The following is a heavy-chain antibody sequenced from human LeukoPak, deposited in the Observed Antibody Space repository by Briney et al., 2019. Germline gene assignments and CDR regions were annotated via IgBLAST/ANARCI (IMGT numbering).Heavy chain of an antibody. V-gene: IGHV3-48*01. D-gene: IGHD4-17*01. Sequence: GGSLRLSCAASGFTFSSYSMNWVRQAPGKGLEWVSYISSSSTIYYADSVKGRFTISRDNAKNSLYLQMNSLRAEDTAVYYCAGQGDYGDYRWFDPWGQGTLVTVSS. CDR3: AGQGDYGDYRWFDP. CDR2: ISSSSTI. J-gene: IGHJ5*02. CDR1: GFTFSSYS.